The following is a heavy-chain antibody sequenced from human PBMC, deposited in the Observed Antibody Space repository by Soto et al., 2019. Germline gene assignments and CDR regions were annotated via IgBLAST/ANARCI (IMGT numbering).Heavy chain of an antibody. CDR3: ARGRGDVDKSYCDS. D-gene: IGHD4-17*01. CDR1: GFTFSIYT. V-gene: IGHV3-48*02. J-gene: IGHJ4*02. Sequence: VQLVESGGGLVQPGGSLRLSCTASGFTFSIYTMNWVRQAPGKGLEWLSYIRSSSSSIDYADSVKGRFIISRDNAKNPLFLQMNSLRDEDTAVYCFARGRGDVDKSYCDSWGQGALVTVSS. CDR2: IRSSSSSI.